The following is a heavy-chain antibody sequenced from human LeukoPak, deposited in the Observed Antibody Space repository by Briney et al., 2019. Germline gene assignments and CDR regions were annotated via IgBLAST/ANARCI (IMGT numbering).Heavy chain of an antibody. CDR2: INPSGGST. J-gene: IGHJ4*02. V-gene: IGHV1-46*01. CDR3: ARELKKSSGSYSDPFDY. D-gene: IGHD1-26*01. CDR1: GYTFTNYY. Sequence: GASVKVSCKASGYTFTNYYIHWVRQAPGQGLEWMGIINPSGGSTSYAQKFQGRVTMTRDTSTSTVYMELSSLRSEDTAVYYCARELKKSSGSYSDPFDYWGQGTLVTVSS.